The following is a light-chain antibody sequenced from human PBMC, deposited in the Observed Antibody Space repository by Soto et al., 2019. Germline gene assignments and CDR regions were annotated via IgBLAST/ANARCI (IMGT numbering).Light chain of an antibody. J-gene: IGKJ1*01. CDR2: GTS. CDR1: QGVSSNY. Sequence: EIVLTQSPGTLSLSPGERATLSCRASQGVSSNYLAWYQQKSGQAPRLLLYGTSSRATGIPERFSGSGSGTDFTLTISRLEPEDSAVYYCQHYGSSRTFGTGPKVHIX. V-gene: IGKV3-20*01. CDR3: QHYGSSRT.